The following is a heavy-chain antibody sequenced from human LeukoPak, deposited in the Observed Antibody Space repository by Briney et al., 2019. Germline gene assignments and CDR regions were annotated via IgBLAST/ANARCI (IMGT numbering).Heavy chain of an antibody. Sequence: PSEALSLTCTVSGGSISSYYWSWIRQPPGKGLEWIGYIYYSGSTNYNPSLKSRVTISVDTSKNQFSLKLSSVTAADTAVYYCARANPKYYDILTGFPRRYFDLWGRGTLVTVSS. CDR2: IYYSGST. D-gene: IGHD3-9*01. V-gene: IGHV4-59*01. CDR3: ARANPKYYDILTGFPRRYFDL. J-gene: IGHJ2*01. CDR1: GGSISSYY.